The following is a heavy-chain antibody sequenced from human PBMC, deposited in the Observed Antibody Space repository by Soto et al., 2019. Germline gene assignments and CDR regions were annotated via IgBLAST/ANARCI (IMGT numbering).Heavy chain of an antibody. CDR3: ARDFRVFSMSVIVAAGIGH. V-gene: IGHV3-30-3*01. J-gene: IGHJ5*02. D-gene: IGHD6-13*01. CDR2: ISYDGSNT. Sequence: QVQLVESGGGVVQPGRSLRLSCAASGFTFSSYAMHWVRQTPGKGLEWVSFISYDGSNTYYADSVKDRFTISRDNSKNTLHVQMNSLRDEDTDVYYCARDFRVFSMSVIVAAGIGHWGQGTLVNVSS. CDR1: GFTFSSYA.